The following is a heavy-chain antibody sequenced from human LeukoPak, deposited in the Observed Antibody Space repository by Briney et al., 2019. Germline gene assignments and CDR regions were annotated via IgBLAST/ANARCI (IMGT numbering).Heavy chain of an antibody. CDR1: GGTFNNSA. Sequence: SVKVSCKTSGGTFNNSAISWVRQAPGQGLEWLGGIMPLFGTAGYAQKFQGRVTMTTDTSTSTAYMELRSLRSDDTAVYYCARDRTFDYWGQGTLVTVSS. CDR3: ARDRTFDY. V-gene: IGHV1-69*05. CDR2: IMPLFGTA. J-gene: IGHJ4*02.